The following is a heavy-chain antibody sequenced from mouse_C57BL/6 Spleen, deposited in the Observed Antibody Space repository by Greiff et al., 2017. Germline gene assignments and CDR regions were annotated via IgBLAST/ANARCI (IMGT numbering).Heavy chain of an antibody. CDR2: FYPGSGSI. CDR1: GYTFTEYT. V-gene: IGHV1-62-2*01. CDR3: ARHEDDGYSPHYAMDY. D-gene: IGHD1-1*01. J-gene: IGHJ4*01. Sequence: QVQLQQSGAELVKPGASVKLSCKASGYTFTEYTIHWVKQRSGQGLEWIGWFYPGSGSIKYNEKFKDKATLTADKSSSTVYMELSRLTSEDSAVFFWARHEDDGYSPHYAMDYWGQGTSVTVSS.